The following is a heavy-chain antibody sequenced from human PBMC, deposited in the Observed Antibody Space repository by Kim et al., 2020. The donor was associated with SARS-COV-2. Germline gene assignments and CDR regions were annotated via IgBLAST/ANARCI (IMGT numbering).Heavy chain of an antibody. Sequence: GGSLRLSCAASGFTFSSYAMHWVRQAPGKGLEWVAVISYDGSNKYYADSVKGRFTISRDNSKNTLYLQMNSLRAEDTAVYYCASQSSSRASWGQGTLVT. V-gene: IGHV3-30*04. CDR2: ISYDGSNK. CDR1: GFTFSSYA. J-gene: IGHJ4*02. CDR3: ASQSSSRAS. D-gene: IGHD6-13*01.